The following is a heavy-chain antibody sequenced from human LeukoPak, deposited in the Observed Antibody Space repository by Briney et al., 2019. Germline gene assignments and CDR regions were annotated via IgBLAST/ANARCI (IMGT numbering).Heavy chain of an antibody. CDR1: GGSISSSSYY. D-gene: IGHD3-3*01. CDR2: IYYSGST. V-gene: IGHV4-39*07. CDR3: ARGGGSVYDFWSGYLAPFDY. J-gene: IGHJ4*02. Sequence: SETLSLTCTVSGGSISSSSYYWGWIRQPPGTGLEWIGSIYYSGSTNYNPSLKSRVTISVDTSKNQFSLKLSSVTAADTAVYYCARGGGSVYDFWSGYLAPFDYWGQGTLVTVSS.